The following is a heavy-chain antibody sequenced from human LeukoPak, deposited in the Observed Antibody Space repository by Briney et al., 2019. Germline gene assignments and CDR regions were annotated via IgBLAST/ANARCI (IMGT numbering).Heavy chain of an antibody. J-gene: IGHJ4*02. CDR3: ARVLHRGGYSYGYYFDY. CDR1: GGSISIYY. V-gene: IGHV4-59*01. Sequence: SETLSLTCTVSGGSISIYYWSWIRQPPGKGLEWIGYIYYSGSTNYNPSLKSRVTISVDTSKNQFSLKLSSVTAADTAVYYCARVLHRGGYSYGYYFDYWGQGTLVTVSS. D-gene: IGHD5-18*01. CDR2: IYYSGST.